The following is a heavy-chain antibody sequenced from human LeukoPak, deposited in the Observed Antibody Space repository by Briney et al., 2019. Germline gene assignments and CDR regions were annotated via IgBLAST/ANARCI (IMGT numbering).Heavy chain of an antibody. D-gene: IGHD4-23*01. J-gene: IGHJ1*01. CDR1: GFTFDDYG. V-gene: IGHV3-20*04. CDR3: AKAAGPPRGYGGNSADGGYFQH. Sequence: GGSLRLSCAASGFTFDDYGMSWVRQAPGKGLEWVSGINWNGGSTGYADSVKGRFTISRDNAKNSLYLQMNSLRAEDTALYYCAKAAGPPRGYGGNSADGGYFQHWGQGTLVTVSS. CDR2: INWNGGST.